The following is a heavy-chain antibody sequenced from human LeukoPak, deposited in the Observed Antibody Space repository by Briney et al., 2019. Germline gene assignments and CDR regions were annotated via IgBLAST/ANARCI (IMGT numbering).Heavy chain of an antibody. CDR1: GFSLSTSGVG. D-gene: IGHD3-10*01. CDR2: IYWVDDK. CDR3: ARTRVNYGSGSSYYYYYMDV. Sequence: SGPTLVKPTQTHTLTCTFSGFSLSTSGVGVGWIRQPPGKALEWLALIYWVDDKRYSQSLKRRLTFTKATPNNQVVLTMTNMDPVDAAACHCARTRVNYGSGSSYYYYYMDVWGKGTTVTVSS. J-gene: IGHJ6*03. V-gene: IGHV2-5*02.